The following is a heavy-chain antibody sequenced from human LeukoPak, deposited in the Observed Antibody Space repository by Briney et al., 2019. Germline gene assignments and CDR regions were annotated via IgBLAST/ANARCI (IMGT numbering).Heavy chain of an antibody. CDR2: INPKNGGR. CDR1: GYTFTGYY. J-gene: IGHJ4*02. CDR3: ASWDAPGFDY. V-gene: IGHV1-2*02. D-gene: IGHD1-26*01. Sequence: ASVKVSCKASGYTFTGYYMHWVRQAPGQGLEWMGWINPKNGGRSYAQKFQAGVTMTTDTSTNTAYMELSSLRFDDTAVYYCASWDAPGFDYWGQGTLVTVSS.